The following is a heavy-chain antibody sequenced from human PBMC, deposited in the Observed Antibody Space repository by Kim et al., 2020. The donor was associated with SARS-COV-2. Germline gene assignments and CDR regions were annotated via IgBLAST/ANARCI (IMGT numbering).Heavy chain of an antibody. Sequence: GGSLRLSCAASGFTFSSYAMSWVRQAPGKGLEWVSAISGIGGSTYYADSVKGRFTISRQVQEHAVSANEQPESHGHGRIYCAKERRLYYGFWTGYDRPRDGIDVWGQGTTVTVSS. V-gene: IGHV3-23*01. J-gene: IGHJ6*02. CDR1: GFTFSSYA. CDR3: AKERRLYYGFWTGYDRPRDGIDV. CDR2: ISGIGGST. D-gene: IGHD3-3*01.